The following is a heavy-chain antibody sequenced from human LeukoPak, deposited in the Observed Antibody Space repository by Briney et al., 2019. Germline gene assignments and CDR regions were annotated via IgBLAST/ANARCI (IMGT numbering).Heavy chain of an antibody. J-gene: IGHJ4*02. CDR3: AKDRAAMGDFDY. Sequence: QPEGSLRLSCAASGFTFNSYALTWVRQAPGKGLESVSTISGSGRSTFYAGSVKGRFTISRDNSKNTLYLQMNSLRAEDTAVYYCAKDRAAMGDFDYWGQGTLVTVSS. D-gene: IGHD5-18*01. CDR1: GFTFNSYA. V-gene: IGHV3-23*01. CDR2: ISGSGRST.